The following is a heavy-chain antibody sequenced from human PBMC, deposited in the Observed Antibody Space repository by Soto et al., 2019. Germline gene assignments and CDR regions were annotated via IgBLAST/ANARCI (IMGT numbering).Heavy chain of an antibody. Sequence: ESGGGLVQPGRSLRLSCAASGFTFDAYAMHWVRQAPGKGLEWVSGISSNSASIGSADSVKGRFTISRDNAKKSLYLQMNSLRAEDTALYYCARLGDIVLMVSSGGKWYFDLWGRGTLVTVSS. D-gene: IGHD2-8*01. J-gene: IGHJ2*01. CDR3: ARLGDIVLMVSSGGKWYFDL. CDR2: ISSNSASI. CDR1: GFTFDAYA. V-gene: IGHV3-9*01.